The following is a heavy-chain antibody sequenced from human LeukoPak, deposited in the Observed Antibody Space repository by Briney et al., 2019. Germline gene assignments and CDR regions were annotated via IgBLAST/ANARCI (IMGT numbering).Heavy chain of an antibody. CDR2: IRYDGSNK. Sequence: GGSLRLSCAASGFTFSSYGMHWVRQAPGKGLEWVAFIRYDGSNKYYADSVKGRFTISRDNSKNTLYLQMNSLRAEDTAVYYCAKASTFFGVVTPWEHYYYYMDVWGKGTTVTVSS. D-gene: IGHD3-3*01. J-gene: IGHJ6*03. V-gene: IGHV3-30*02. CDR3: AKASTFFGVVTPWEHYYYYMDV. CDR1: GFTFSSYG.